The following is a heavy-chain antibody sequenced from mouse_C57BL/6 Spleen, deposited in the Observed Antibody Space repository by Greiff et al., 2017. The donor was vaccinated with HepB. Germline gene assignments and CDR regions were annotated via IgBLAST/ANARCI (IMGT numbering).Heavy chain of an antibody. Sequence: EVQVVESGGGLVQPGGSLKLSCAASGFTFSDYYMYWVRQTPEKRLEWVAYISNGGGSTYYPDTVKGRFTISRDNAKNTLYLQMSRLKSEDTAMYYCASAYGYDPYYAMDYWGQGTSVTVSS. J-gene: IGHJ4*01. CDR3: ASAYGYDPYYAMDY. CDR1: GFTFSDYY. V-gene: IGHV5-12*01. CDR2: ISNGGGST. D-gene: IGHD2-2*01.